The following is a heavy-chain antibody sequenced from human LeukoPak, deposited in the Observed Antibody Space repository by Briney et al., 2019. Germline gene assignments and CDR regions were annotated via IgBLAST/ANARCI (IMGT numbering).Heavy chain of an antibody. CDR3: AGGPPGSGSYLVDY. CDR1: GYTFTIYD. CDR2: MNPNSGNT. V-gene: IGHV1-8*02. D-gene: IGHD3-10*01. Sequence: ASVTVSYKASGYTFTIYDINWVRQAPGQGLEWMGWMNPNSGNTGHAQSFQGRVTMTRHTSTSTAYVEMSSLRSEDSAVYYCAGGPPGSGSYLVDYWGQGTQVTVSS. J-gene: IGHJ4*02.